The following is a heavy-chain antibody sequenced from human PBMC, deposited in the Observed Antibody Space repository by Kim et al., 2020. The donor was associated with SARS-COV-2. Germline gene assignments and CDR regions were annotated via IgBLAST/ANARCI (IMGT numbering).Heavy chain of an antibody. CDR2: T. J-gene: IGHJ4*02. CDR3: ARDYDSSGAFDY. Sequence: TDYVDSVKGRFTISRDNAKKSLYLQMNTLRADDTAVYYCARDYDSSGAFDYWGLGTRVTVSS. D-gene: IGHD3-22*01. V-gene: IGHV3-7*01.